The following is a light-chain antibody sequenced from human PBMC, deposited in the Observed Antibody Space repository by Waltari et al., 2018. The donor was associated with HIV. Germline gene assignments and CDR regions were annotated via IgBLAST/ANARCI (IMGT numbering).Light chain of an antibody. CDR2: SNN. CDR1: RSNIGSNT. CDR3: AAWDDSLNGWV. J-gene: IGLJ3*02. Sequence: QSVLTQPPSASGTPGQRVTISCSASRSNIGSNTVSWYQQLPGTAPKLVIYSNNQRASGVPYRLSGSRAGTSASLAISGHQSEDEADYYCAAWDDSLNGWVFGGGTKLTVV. V-gene: IGLV1-44*01.